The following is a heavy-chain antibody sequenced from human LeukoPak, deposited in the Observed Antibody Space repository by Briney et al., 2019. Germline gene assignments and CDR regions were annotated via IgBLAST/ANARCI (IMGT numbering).Heavy chain of an antibody. CDR3: ARDSTTRGLDY. CDR1: GFTFSSYS. CDR2: ISSSSSYI. J-gene: IGHJ4*02. D-gene: IGHD1-14*01. Sequence: GGSLRLSCAASGFTFSSYSMNWVRQAPGKGLEWVSSISSSSSYIYYADPVKGRFTISRDNAKNSLYLQMNSLRAEDTAVYYCARDSTTRGLDYWGQGTLVTVSS. V-gene: IGHV3-21*01.